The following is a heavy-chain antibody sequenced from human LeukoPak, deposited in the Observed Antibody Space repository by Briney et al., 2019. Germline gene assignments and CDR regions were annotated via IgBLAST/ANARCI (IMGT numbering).Heavy chain of an antibody. CDR2: IYTSGST. D-gene: IGHD6-13*01. V-gene: IGHV4-4*07. CDR1: GGSTSNSF. Sequence: SETLSLTCTVSGGSTSNSFWSWIRQPAGEGLEWIGRIYTSGSTDYNPSLKSRVTMSVDTSKNQFSLKLNSVTAADTAVYYCARDKRWSSCFDYWGQGVLVTVSS. CDR3: ARDKRWSSCFDY. J-gene: IGHJ4*02.